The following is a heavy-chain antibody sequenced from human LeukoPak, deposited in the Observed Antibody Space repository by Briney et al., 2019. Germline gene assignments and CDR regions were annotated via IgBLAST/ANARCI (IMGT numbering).Heavy chain of an antibody. D-gene: IGHD3-22*01. J-gene: IGHJ4*02. Sequence: SVKVSCKASGYTFSSYAISWVRQAPGQGLEWMGWINPIFGTANYAQKFQGRVTMTADESTSTAYMELSSLRSEDTAVYYCARGSYYDSSRYYKYYFDYWGQGTLVTASS. CDR1: GYTFSSYA. CDR3: ARGSYYDSSRYYKYYFDY. V-gene: IGHV1-69*13. CDR2: INPIFGTA.